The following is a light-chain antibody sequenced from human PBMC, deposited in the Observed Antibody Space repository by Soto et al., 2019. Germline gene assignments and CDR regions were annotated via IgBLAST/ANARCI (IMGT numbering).Light chain of an antibody. J-gene: IGLJ1*01. Sequence: QSALTQPASVSGSPGQSITISCTGTSSDVGSYNYVSWYQQHPGKAPKLMIYEVRNRPSGVSDRFSGSKSGKTASLTIFGLQAEDEADYFCKSYAGSNTYVFGSGTKLTVL. V-gene: IGLV2-14*01. CDR2: EVR. CDR3: KSYAGSNTYV. CDR1: SSDVGSYNY.